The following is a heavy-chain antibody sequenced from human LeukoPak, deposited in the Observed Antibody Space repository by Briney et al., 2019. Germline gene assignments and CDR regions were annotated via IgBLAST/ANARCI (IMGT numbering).Heavy chain of an antibody. Sequence: SDTLSLTCTVSGGSLGRSNTYWGWIRQTPGKGLEWLGTILHSGYTYNNPSLKSRVAISVDTSKNQFSLKLSSVTAADTAVYYCASYSSSLEYFHPWGQGTLVTVSS. D-gene: IGHD6-13*01. CDR1: GGSLGRSNTY. J-gene: IGHJ1*01. V-gene: IGHV4-39*07. CDR3: ASYSSSLEYFHP. CDR2: ILHSGYT.